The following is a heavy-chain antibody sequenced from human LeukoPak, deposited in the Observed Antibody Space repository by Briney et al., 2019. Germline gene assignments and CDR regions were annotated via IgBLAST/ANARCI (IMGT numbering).Heavy chain of an antibody. CDR2: IYTSGST. V-gene: IGHV4-61*02. J-gene: IGHJ5*02. D-gene: IGHD2-2*01. CDR1: GDSISSGRYY. Sequence: SQTLSLTCTVSGDSISSGRYYWSWIRQPAGKGLEWIGRIYTSGSTNYTPSLESRVTISVDTSKNQFSLKLSSVTAADTAVYYCAREAEIVVVPAARYWFDPWGQGTLVTVSS. CDR3: AREAEIVVVPAARYWFDP.